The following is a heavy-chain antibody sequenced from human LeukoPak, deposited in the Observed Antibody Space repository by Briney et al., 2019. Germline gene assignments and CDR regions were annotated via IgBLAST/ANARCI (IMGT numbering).Heavy chain of an antibody. V-gene: IGHV3-23*01. J-gene: IGHJ4*02. Sequence: GGSLRLSCAASGFTFSSYAMSWVRQAPGKGLEWASAISGSGGSTYYADSVKGRFTISRDNSKNTLYLQMNSLRAEDTAVYYCAKEGGYSSSWYSDYWGQGTLVTVSS. D-gene: IGHD6-13*01. CDR2: ISGSGGST. CDR3: AKEGGYSSSWYSDY. CDR1: GFTFSSYA.